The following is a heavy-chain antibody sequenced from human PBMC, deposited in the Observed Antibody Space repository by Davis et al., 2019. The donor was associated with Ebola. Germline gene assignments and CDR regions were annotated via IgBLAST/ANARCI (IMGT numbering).Heavy chain of an antibody. CDR1: GFTVSSNH. D-gene: IGHD6-19*01. CDR2: IYDQST. V-gene: IGHV3-53*05. Sequence: GESLNTSCASPGFTVSSNHMSSVRQAPGKGLEWVSVIYDQSTAYADSVRGRFIISRDKSNNTLYLEMSSLRVDDTAVYYCATTQWLREFDNWGQGTLVTVSS. J-gene: IGHJ4*02. CDR3: ATTQWLREFDN.